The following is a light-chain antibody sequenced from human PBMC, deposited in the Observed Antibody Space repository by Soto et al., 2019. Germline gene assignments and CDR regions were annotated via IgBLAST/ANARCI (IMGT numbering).Light chain of an antibody. J-gene: IGLJ1*01. CDR2: DVS. CDR1: SSDVGAYTF. CDR3: TSSTSNSTHV. V-gene: IGLV2-14*03. Sequence: QSALTQPASVSGSPGQSITISCTGTSSDVGAYTFVSWYQQHPDKVPKLMIFDVSRRPSGVSYRFSGSKSGNTAALTLSGLQPEYEPDYYFTSSTSNSTHVFGSGTKLTAL.